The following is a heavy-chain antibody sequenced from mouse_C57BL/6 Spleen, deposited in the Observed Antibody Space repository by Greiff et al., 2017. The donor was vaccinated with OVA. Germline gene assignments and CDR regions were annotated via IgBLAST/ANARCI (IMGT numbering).Heavy chain of an antibody. V-gene: IGHV1-62-2*01. CDR1: GYTFTEYT. D-gene: IGHD1-1*01. CDR2: FYPGSGSI. CDR3: ARHGYYYGSSYFDY. J-gene: IGHJ2*01. Sequence: QVQLQQSGAELVKPGASVKLSCKASGYTFTEYTIHWVKQRSGQGLEWLGWFYPGSGSIKYNEKFKDKDTLTADKSSRPGYMELSRWTSEDSAVYFCARHGYYYGSSYFDYWGQGTTLTVSS.